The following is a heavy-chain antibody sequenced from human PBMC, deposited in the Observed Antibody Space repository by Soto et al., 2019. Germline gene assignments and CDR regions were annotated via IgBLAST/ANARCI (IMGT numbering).Heavy chain of an antibody. J-gene: IGHJ3*02. V-gene: IGHV1-46*01. Sequence: GASVKVSCKASGYTFTNYYIHWVRQAPGQGLEWLGIIRPSGGRTEYAQRFQGRVTMTRDTSTSTVYMELTSLTSEDTAVYYCARVGIAARPDDAFDIWGQGXMVTV. CDR3: ARVGIAARPDDAFDI. D-gene: IGHD6-6*01. CDR2: IRPSGGRT. CDR1: GYTFTNYY.